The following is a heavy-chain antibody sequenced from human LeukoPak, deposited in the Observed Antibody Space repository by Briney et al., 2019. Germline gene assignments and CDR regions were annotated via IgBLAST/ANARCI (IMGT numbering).Heavy chain of an antibody. D-gene: IGHD3-10*01. V-gene: IGHV3-23*01. J-gene: IGHJ4*02. CDR2: ISGSGGST. CDR1: GFTFSSYA. CDR3: AKVGYYGSGYYFDY. Sequence: GGSLRLSCAASGFTFSSYAMSWVRQAPGKGLEWVSAISGSGGSTYYANSVKGRFTISRDNSKNTLYLQMNSLRAEDTAVYYCAKVGYYGSGYYFDYWGQGTLVTVSS.